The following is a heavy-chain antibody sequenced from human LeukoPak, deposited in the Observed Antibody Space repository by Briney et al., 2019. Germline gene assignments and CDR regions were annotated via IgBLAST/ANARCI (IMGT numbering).Heavy chain of an antibody. CDR3: AKEHRWLQWIDY. V-gene: IGHV3-23*01. D-gene: IGHD5-24*01. CDR2: ISGSGGST. CDR1: GFTFSSYA. Sequence: PGGSLRLSCAASGFTFSSYAMSWVRQAPGKGLEWVSAISGSGGSTYYAYSVKGRFTISRDKSKNTLSLQMNSLRAEDTAVYYCAKEHRWLQWIDYWGQGTLVTVSS. J-gene: IGHJ4*02.